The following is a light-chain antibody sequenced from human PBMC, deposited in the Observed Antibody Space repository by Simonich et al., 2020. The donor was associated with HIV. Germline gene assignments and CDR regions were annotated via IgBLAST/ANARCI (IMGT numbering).Light chain of an antibody. Sequence: NFMLTQPHSVSESPGKTVTISCTRSSGSIASNYVQWYQQRPGSSPTTVIYENNQRPSGVPDRFAGSSDSSSNSASLTSSGLKTEDEADYYCQSYDSSNVVFGGGTKLTVL. CDR2: ENN. CDR3: QSYDSSNVV. J-gene: IGLJ2*01. V-gene: IGLV6-57*01. CDR1: SGSIASNY.